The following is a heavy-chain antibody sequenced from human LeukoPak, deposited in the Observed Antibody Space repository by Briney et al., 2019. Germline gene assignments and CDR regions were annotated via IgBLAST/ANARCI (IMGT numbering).Heavy chain of an antibody. J-gene: IGHJ2*01. CDR2: IYYTGST. D-gene: IGHD6-19*01. V-gene: IGHV4-59*01. CDR3: ARGSRSGRYWYFDL. CDR1: GGSISSSY. Sequence: PSETLSLTCTVSGGSISSSYWSWIRQPPGKGLEWIGYIYYTGSTNYNPSLKSRVTISVDTSKNQFSLKLSSVTAADTAVYYCARGSRSGRYWYFDLWGRGTLVTVSS.